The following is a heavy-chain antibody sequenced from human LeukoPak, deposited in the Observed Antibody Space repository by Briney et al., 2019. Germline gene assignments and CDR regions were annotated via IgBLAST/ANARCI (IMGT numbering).Heavy chain of an antibody. D-gene: IGHD5-18*01. CDR2: INHSGST. CDR1: GGSFSGNY. CDR3: ARHVVYVHTALVGYFDT. J-gene: IGHJ4*02. Sequence: PSETLSLTCDVYGGSFSGNYWSWIRQPPGKGLEWIGEINHSGSTNYNPSLKSRVTISVDTSKGQFSLKLSSVAAADTAVYCCARHVVYVHTALVGYFDTWGQGTLVTVSS. V-gene: IGHV4-34*01.